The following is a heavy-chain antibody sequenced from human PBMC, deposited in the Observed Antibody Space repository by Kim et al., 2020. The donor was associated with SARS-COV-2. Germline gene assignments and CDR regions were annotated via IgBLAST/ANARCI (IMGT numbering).Heavy chain of an antibody. Sequence: NPSFQGQVTIAADKSISTAYLQWSSLKASDTAMYYCARPARSGSYTFFDYWGQGTLVTVSS. V-gene: IGHV5-51*01. CDR3: ARPARSGSYTFFDY. J-gene: IGHJ4*02. D-gene: IGHD1-26*01.